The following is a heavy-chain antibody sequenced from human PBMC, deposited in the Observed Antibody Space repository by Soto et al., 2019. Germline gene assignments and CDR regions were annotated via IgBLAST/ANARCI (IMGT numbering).Heavy chain of an antibody. Sequence: GGSLRLSCAASGFTFSSYWMSWVRQAPGKGLEWVANIKQDGSEKYYVDSVKGRFTISRDNAKNSLYLQMNSLRAEDTAVYYCARSPRSQYSSSYYWGQGTLVTVSS. D-gene: IGHD6-13*01. J-gene: IGHJ4*02. CDR2: IKQDGSEK. V-gene: IGHV3-7*01. CDR3: ARSPRSQYSSSYY. CDR1: GFTFSSYW.